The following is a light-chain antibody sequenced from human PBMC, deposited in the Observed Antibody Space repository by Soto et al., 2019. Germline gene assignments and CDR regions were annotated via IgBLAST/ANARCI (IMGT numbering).Light chain of an antibody. Sequence: AIRMTQSPSSLSASTGDRVTITCLSSQCISSYLAWYQHNPGKAPKLLIYADSTLQSGVPSRFSGSGSGTAFTLTISCLQSEDFATYYCQQYYSYPGTVGQGPKVDIK. CDR2: ADS. J-gene: IGKJ1*01. CDR3: QQYYSYPGT. CDR1: QCISSY. V-gene: IGKV1-8*01.